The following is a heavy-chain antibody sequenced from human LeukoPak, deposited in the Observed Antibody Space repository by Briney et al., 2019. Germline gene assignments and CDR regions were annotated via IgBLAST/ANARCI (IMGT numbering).Heavy chain of an antibody. CDR1: GGSINGNDYY. CDR3: ARFRIAAAGFDY. CDR2: IYYSGST. J-gene: IGHJ4*02. Sequence: SETLSLTCTVSGGSINGNDYYWGWIRQPPGKGLEWIGSIYYSGSTYYNPSLKSRVTISVDTSKNQFFLRLSSVTAADTAMYYCARFRIAAAGFDYWGQGTLVTVSS. V-gene: IGHV4-39*01. D-gene: IGHD6-13*01.